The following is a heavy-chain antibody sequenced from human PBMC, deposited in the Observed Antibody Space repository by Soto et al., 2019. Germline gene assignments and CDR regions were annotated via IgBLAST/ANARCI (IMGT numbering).Heavy chain of an antibody. J-gene: IGHJ2*01. CDR3: AGSPPPTVAMYRWYFDL. Sequence: QVQLVQSGAEVTKPGSSVKVSCKASGGTFSSSAINWVRQAPGQGLEWLGGIIPILGTANYAQKFQGIVTITADKFTNTAYMELLSLRSDETAVYYCAGSPPPTVAMYRWYFDLWGRGTLVSVSS. V-gene: IGHV1-69*14. CDR1: GGTFSSSA. CDR2: IIPILGTA. D-gene: IGHD2-2*01.